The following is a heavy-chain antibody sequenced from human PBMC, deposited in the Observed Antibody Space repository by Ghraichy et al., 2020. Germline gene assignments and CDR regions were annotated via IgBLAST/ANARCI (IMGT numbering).Heavy chain of an antibody. Sequence: SETLSLTCTVSGGSISSSGYYWGWIRQPPGKGLEWIGSIYYSGTTYYNPSLKSRVTISVDTSKNQFSLELSSVTAADTAVYYCARHYGSGSYWAYWGQGTLVTVSS. J-gene: IGHJ4*02. V-gene: IGHV4-39*01. D-gene: IGHD3-10*01. CDR3: ARHYGSGSYWAY. CDR2: IYYSGTT. CDR1: GGSISSSGYY.